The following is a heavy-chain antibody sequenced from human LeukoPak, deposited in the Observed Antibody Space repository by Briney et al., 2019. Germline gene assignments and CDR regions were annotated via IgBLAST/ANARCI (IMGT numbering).Heavy chain of an antibody. J-gene: IGHJ4*02. Sequence: ASVKVSCKASGYTFTSYGISWVRQAPGQGLEWMGWISAYNGNTNYAQKLQGRVTMTTDTSTSTAYMELSSLRSEDTAVYYCARDRRTYYDILTGQFDYWGQGTLVTVSS. CDR3: ARDRRTYYDILTGQFDY. CDR2: ISAYNGNT. V-gene: IGHV1-18*01. D-gene: IGHD3-9*01. CDR1: GYTFTSYG.